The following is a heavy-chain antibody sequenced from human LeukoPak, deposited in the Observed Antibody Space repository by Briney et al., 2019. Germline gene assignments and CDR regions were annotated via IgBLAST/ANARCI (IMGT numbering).Heavy chain of an antibody. J-gene: IGHJ5*02. V-gene: IGHV3-13*01. CDR2: IGTAGDT. Sequence: PGGSLRLSCAASGFTFRSYDMHWVRQATGKGLEWVSAIGTAGDTYYPGSVKGRFTISRENAKNSLYLQMISLRAGDTAVYYCARANHPFGELSPWGQGTLVTVSS. CDR3: ARANHPFGELSP. D-gene: IGHD3-10*01. CDR1: GFTFRSYD.